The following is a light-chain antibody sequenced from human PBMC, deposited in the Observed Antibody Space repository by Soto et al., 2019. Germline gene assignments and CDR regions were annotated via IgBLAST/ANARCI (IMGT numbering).Light chain of an antibody. CDR2: DAS. J-gene: IGKJ4*01. Sequence: EIVLTQAPVTLSLSPGERATLSCRASQSVSNNLAWFQQKPGQAPRLLIYDASKRATGIPARFSGSVSGTDFTLTISSLEPEDFAVYYCQQHNNWPLTFGGGTKVEIK. CDR1: QSVSNN. V-gene: IGKV3-11*01. CDR3: QQHNNWPLT.